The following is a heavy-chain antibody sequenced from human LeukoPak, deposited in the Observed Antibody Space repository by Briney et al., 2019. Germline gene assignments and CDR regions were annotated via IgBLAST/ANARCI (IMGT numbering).Heavy chain of an antibody. CDR1: GYSFTSRW. J-gene: IGHJ6*04. CDR3: ARHAPYGSGSYYSGMDV. V-gene: IGHV5-51*01. CDR2: IYPGDSDT. Sequence: GESLKISRKGSGYSFTSRWIGWVRQMPGKGLEWMGIIYPGDSDTRFSPSFQGQVTISADKSISTAYLQWSSLKASDTAMYYCARHAPYGSGSYYSGMDVWGKGTTVTVSS. D-gene: IGHD3-10*01.